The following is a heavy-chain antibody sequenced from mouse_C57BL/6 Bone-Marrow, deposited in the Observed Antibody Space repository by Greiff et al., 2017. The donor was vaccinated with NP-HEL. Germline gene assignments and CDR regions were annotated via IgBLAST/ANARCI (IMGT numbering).Heavy chain of an antibody. CDR3: ARHGYYAWFAY. CDR2: INPGSGGT. D-gene: IGHD2-3*01. Sequence: QVQLQQSGAELVRPGTSVKVSCKASGYAFTNYLIEWVKQRPGQGLEWIGVINPGSGGTNYNEKFKGKATLTADKSSSTAYMQLSSLTSEDSAVYFCARHGYYAWFAYWGQGTLVTVSA. CDR1: GYAFTNYL. J-gene: IGHJ3*01. V-gene: IGHV1-54*01.